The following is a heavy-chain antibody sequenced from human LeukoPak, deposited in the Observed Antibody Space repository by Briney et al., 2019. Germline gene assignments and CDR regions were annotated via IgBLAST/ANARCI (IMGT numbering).Heavy chain of an antibody. CDR3: ARAQGSIAVPDY. D-gene: IGHD6-19*01. Sequence: GGSLRLSCAASGFTFSDYYMSWIRQAPGKGLEWVSYISSSSSYTNYADSVKGRFTLSRDNAKNSLYLQMNSLRAEDTAVYYCARAQGSIAVPDYWGQGTLVTVSS. J-gene: IGHJ4*02. V-gene: IGHV3-11*06. CDR2: ISSSSSYT. CDR1: GFTFSDYY.